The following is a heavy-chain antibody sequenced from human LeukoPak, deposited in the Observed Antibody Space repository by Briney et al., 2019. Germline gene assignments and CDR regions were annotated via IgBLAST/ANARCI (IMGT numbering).Heavy chain of an antibody. CDR2: IYTSGST. D-gene: IGHD3-22*01. Sequence: SETLSLTCTVSGGSISSYYWSWIRQPAGKGLEWIGRIYTSGSTNYNPSLKSRVTISVDTSKNQFSLELSSVTAADTAVYYCARFGDSSGYPSTPQTLYYFDYWGQGTLVTVSS. CDR1: GGSISSYY. CDR3: ARFGDSSGYPSTPQTLYYFDY. J-gene: IGHJ4*02. V-gene: IGHV4-4*07.